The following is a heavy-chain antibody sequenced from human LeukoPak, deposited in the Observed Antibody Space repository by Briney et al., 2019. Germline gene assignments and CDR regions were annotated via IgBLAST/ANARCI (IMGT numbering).Heavy chain of an antibody. V-gene: IGHV3-23*01. CDR3: AKDISEATTVIAFDY. Sequence: GGSLRLSCAASGFTFSSYAMSWVRQAPGKGLEWVSAISGSGGSTYYADSVKGRFTISRDNSKNTLYLQMNSLRAEDTAVYYCAKDISEATTVIAFDYWGQGTLVTVSS. D-gene: IGHD4-17*01. J-gene: IGHJ4*02. CDR1: GFTFSSYA. CDR2: ISGSGGST.